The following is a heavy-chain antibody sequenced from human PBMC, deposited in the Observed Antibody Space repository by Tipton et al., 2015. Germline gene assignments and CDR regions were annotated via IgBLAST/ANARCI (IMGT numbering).Heavy chain of an antibody. V-gene: IGHV3-7*02. CDR1: GFSFRSYW. CDR3: ARLQIMGPFDY. Sequence: SLRLSCGASGFSFRSYWMSWVRQAPGKGLEWVANIKQDGSERSYVASVEGRFTISRDNDNSSLYLHMNSLRAEDTAVYYCARLQIMGPFDYWGQGTLVTVSS. CDR2: IKQDGSER. J-gene: IGHJ4*02. D-gene: IGHD3-16*01.